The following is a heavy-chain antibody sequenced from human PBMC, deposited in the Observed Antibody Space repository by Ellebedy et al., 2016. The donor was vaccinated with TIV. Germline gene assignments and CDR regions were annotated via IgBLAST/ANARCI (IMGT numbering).Heavy chain of an antibody. D-gene: IGHD3-3*01. V-gene: IGHV3-23*01. J-gene: IGHJ4*02. Sequence: GESLKISCAASGFTFSTYAMSWVRQAPGKGLEWVSLISGNGGSTYYADSVKGRFTISRDNSKNTVYLQMNSLRAEDTAVYYCAGGLGLLYGGSPLDYWGQGTLVTVSS. CDR1: GFTFSTYA. CDR3: AGGLGLLYGGSPLDY. CDR2: ISGNGGST.